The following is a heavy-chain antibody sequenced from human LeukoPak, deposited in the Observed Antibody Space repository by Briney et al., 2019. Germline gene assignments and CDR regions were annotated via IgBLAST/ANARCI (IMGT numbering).Heavy chain of an antibody. D-gene: IGHD1-26*01. CDR3: ARDRGTRSFDV. Sequence: GGSLRLSCAASGINFISSGMHWVRQAPGKGLEWVAMIWSDGSNKYYTESVKGRFTISRDNSQNTVHLQMNSLRAEDTAVYYCARDRGTRSFDVWGQGTMVTVSS. CDR1: GINFISSG. CDR2: IWSDGSNK. V-gene: IGHV3-33*01. J-gene: IGHJ3*01.